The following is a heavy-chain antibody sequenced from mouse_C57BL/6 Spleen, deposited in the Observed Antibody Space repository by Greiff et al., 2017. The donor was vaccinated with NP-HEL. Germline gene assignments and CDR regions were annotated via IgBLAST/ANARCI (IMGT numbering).Heavy chain of an antibody. CDR2: ISSGSSTI. Sequence: EVKVVESGGGLVKPGGSLKLSCAASGFTFSDYGMHWVRQAPEKGLEWVAYISSGSSTIYYADTVKGRFTISRDNAKNTLFLQMTSLRSEDTAMYYCARRGFYYGSSYVYAMDYWGQGTSVTVSS. V-gene: IGHV5-17*01. CDR1: GFTFSDYG. CDR3: ARRGFYYGSSYVYAMDY. D-gene: IGHD1-1*01. J-gene: IGHJ4*01.